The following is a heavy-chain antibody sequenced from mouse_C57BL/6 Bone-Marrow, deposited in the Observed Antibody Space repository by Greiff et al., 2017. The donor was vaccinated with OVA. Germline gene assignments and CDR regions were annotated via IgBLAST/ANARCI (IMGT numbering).Heavy chain of an antibody. CDR2: IYPRSGNT. J-gene: IGHJ4*01. CDR3: ARGDYDYDGMDY. D-gene: IGHD1-1*02. Sequence: VQLQESGAELARPGASVKLSCKASGYTFTSYGISWVKQSTGQGLEWIGEIYPRSGNTYYNEKFKGKATLTADKSSSTAYMELRSLTSEDSAVYFCARGDYDYDGMDYWGQGTSVTVSS. CDR1: GYTFTSYG. V-gene: IGHV1-81*01.